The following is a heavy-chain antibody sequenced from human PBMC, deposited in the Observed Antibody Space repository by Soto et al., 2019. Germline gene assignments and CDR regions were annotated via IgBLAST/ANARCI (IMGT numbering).Heavy chain of an antibody. CDR2: INHSGST. D-gene: IGHD1-1*01. V-gene: IGHV4-34*01. J-gene: IGHJ6*02. CDR3: AMGNWNPSYYYGMDV. CDR1: GGSFSGYY. Sequence: SETLSLTCAVYGGSFSGYYWSWIRQPPGKGLEWIGEINHSGSTNYNPSLKSRVTISVDTSKNQFSLKLSSVTAADTAVYYCAMGNWNPSYYYGMDVWGQGTTVTVSS.